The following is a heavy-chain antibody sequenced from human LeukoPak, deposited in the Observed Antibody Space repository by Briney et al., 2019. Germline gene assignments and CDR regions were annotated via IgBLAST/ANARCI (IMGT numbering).Heavy chain of an antibody. Sequence: SETLSLTCAVSGGSISSGGYSWSWIRQPPGKGLEWIGYIYNSGSTNYNPSLKSRVTISVDTSKDQFSLKLSSMTAADTAVYYCARDPSGYFNYWGQGTLATVSS. CDR2: IYNSGST. D-gene: IGHD3-22*01. CDR3: ARDPSGYFNY. J-gene: IGHJ4*02. CDR1: GGSISSGGYS. V-gene: IGHV4-61*08.